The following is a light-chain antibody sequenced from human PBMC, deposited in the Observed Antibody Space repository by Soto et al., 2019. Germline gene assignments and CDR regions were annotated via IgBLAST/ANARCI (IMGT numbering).Light chain of an antibody. CDR3: CSYAGSYTLGV. CDR1: SSDVGGYNY. CDR2: DVS. J-gene: IGLJ2*01. V-gene: IGLV2-11*01. Sequence: QSVLTQPRSVSGSPGQSVTISCTGTSSDVGGYNYVSWYQQHPGKAPKLMIYDVSKRPSGVPDRFSGSKSGNTASLTFSGLQAEDEADYYCCSYAGSYTLGVFGGGTKLTVL.